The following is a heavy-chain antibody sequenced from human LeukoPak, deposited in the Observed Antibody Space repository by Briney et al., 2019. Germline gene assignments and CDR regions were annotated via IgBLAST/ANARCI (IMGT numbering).Heavy chain of an antibody. CDR1: GFTFSSYS. D-gene: IGHD2-8*02. Sequence: GGSLRLSCAASGFTFSSYSMNWVRQAPGKGLEWVSSISSSSSYIYYADSVKGRFTISRDNAKNSLYLQMNSLRAEDTAVYYCAREVLVVTDFYYWGQGTLVTVSS. CDR2: ISSSSSYI. V-gene: IGHV3-21*01. J-gene: IGHJ4*02. CDR3: AREVLVVTDFYY.